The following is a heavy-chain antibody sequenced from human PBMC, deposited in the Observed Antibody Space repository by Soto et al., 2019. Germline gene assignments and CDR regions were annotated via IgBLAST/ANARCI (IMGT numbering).Heavy chain of an antibody. CDR1: GGSISSSSYY. CDR2: IYYSGST. Sequence: LSLTCTVSGGSISSSSYYWSWIRQPPGKGLEWIGYIYYSGSTNYNPSLKSRVTISVDTSKNQFSLKLSSVTAADTAVYYCARLWGYYNDYWGQGTLVTVSS. CDR3: ARLWGYYNDY. J-gene: IGHJ4*02. D-gene: IGHD3-22*01. V-gene: IGHV4-61*05.